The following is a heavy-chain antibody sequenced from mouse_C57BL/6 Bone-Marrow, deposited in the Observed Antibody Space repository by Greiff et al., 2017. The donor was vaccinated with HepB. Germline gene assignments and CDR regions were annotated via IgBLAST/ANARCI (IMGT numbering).Heavy chain of an antibody. CDR1: GFTFSDYY. V-gene: IGHV5-12*01. CDR3: ARPYYYGSDWFAY. CDR2: ISNGGGST. J-gene: IGHJ3*01. D-gene: IGHD1-1*01. Sequence: EVKLVESGGGLVQPGGSLKLSCAASGFTFSDYYMYWVRQTPEKRLEWVAYISNGGGSTYYPDTVKGRFTISRDNAKNTLYLQMSRLKSEDTAMYYCARPYYYGSDWFAYWGQGTLVTVSA.